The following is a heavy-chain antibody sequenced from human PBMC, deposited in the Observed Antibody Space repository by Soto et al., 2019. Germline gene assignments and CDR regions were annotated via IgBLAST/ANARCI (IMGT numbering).Heavy chain of an antibody. J-gene: IGHJ4*02. CDR3: ARDSGSGSYMGDY. D-gene: IGHD3-10*01. CDR2: IYYSGST. CDR1: GGSISSGGYY. Sequence: SETLSLTCTVSGGSISSGGYYWSWIRQHPGKGLEWIGYIYYSGSTYYNPSLKSRVTISVDTSKNQFSLKLSSVTAADTAVYYCARDSGSGSYMGDYWGQGTLVTVSS. V-gene: IGHV4-31*03.